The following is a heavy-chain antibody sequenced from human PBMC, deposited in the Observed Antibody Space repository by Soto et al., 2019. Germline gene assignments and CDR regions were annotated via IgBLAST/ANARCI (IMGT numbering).Heavy chain of an antibody. J-gene: IGHJ4*02. Sequence: PGGSLRLSCAASGFTFDDYAMHWVRQVPGKGLEWVSGISWNSASIGYADSVKGRFTTSRDNAKNSLYLEMNSLRTEDTAVYYCARVDGYYYDSSGLSDYWGQGTLVTVSS. CDR2: ISWNSASI. V-gene: IGHV3-9*01. CDR3: ARVDGYYYDSSGLSDY. D-gene: IGHD3-22*01. CDR1: GFTFDDYA.